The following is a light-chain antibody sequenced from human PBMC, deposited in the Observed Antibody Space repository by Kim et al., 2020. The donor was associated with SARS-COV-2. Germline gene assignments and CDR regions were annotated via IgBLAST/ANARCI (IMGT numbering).Light chain of an antibody. Sequence: YELTQPPSVSVSPGQTARITCSGDKLGDRYACWYQQKPGQSPVLVIYENTKRPLGVPERFSGSNSGSTATLTIRGTQAMDEADYYCQAWDTRNLGVFVT. V-gene: IGLV3-1*01. CDR2: ENT. CDR1: KLGDRY. CDR3: QAWDTRNLGV. J-gene: IGLJ1*01.